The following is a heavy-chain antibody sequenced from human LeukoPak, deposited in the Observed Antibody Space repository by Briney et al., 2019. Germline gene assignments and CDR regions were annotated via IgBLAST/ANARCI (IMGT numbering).Heavy chain of an antibody. Sequence: SETLSLTCAVYGGSFSGYYWSWIRQPPGKGLEWIGSIYHTGSTYYDPSLTSRVTILVDTSKNQFSLKLTSVTAADTAVYYCARGGQWLGESWGQGTLVIVSS. CDR2: IYHTGST. CDR3: ARGGQWLGES. D-gene: IGHD6-19*01. J-gene: IGHJ4*02. CDR1: GGSFSGYY. V-gene: IGHV4-34*01.